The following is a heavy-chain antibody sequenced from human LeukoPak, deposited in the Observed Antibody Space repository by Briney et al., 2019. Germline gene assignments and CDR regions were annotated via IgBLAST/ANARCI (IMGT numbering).Heavy chain of an antibody. CDR1: GFTFSSYG. V-gene: IGHV3-30*03. CDR3: ATTYSGSYYPGAFDI. J-gene: IGHJ3*02. CDR2: ISYDGSNK. Sequence: PGGSLRLSCAASGFTFSSYGMHWVRRAPGKGLEWVAVISYDGSNKYYADSVKGRFTISRDNSKNTLYLQMNSLRAEDTAVYYCATTYSGSYYPGAFDIWGQGTMVTVSS. D-gene: IGHD1-26*01.